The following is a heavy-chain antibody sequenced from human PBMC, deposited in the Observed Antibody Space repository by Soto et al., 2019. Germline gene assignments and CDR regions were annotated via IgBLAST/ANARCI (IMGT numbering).Heavy chain of an antibody. CDR1: GYTFISYD. D-gene: IGHD3-10*01. Sequence: QVQLVQSGAEVKKPGASVKVSCKASGYTFISYDINWVRQAPGQGLEWIGWISAYSGNTNYAQKVQGRVTLTTDTSTSTACMEVRSLRSDDTAVYYCAREGYYGSESFYNGWGMDVWGRGTTVTVSS. CDR2: ISAYSGNT. CDR3: AREGYYGSESFYNGWGMDV. J-gene: IGHJ6*02. V-gene: IGHV1-18*01.